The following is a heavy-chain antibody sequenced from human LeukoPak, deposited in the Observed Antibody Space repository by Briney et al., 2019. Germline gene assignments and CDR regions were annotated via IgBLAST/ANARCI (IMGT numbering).Heavy chain of an antibody. CDR3: ASTISSGWSPHALDA. D-gene: IGHD6-19*01. Sequence: SVKVSCKASGGTFSGYAISWVRQAPGQGLEWMGGIIPIFGTANYAQKFQGRVTITADESTSTAYMELSSLRSEDTAVYYCASTISSGWSPHALDAWGRGTVVTVSS. V-gene: IGHV1-69*13. CDR2: IIPIFGTA. CDR1: GGTFSGYA. J-gene: IGHJ3*01.